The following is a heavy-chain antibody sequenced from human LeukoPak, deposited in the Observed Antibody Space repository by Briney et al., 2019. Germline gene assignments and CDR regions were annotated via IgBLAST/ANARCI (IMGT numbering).Heavy chain of an antibody. Sequence: ASVKVSCKASGGTFSSYAISWVRQAPGQGLEWMGGIIPIFGTANYAQKFQGRVAITADESTSTAYMELSSLRSEDTAVYYCATDPSGYYYSYWGQGTLVTVSS. CDR2: IIPIFGTA. CDR3: ATDPSGYYYSY. D-gene: IGHD3-22*01. J-gene: IGHJ4*02. V-gene: IGHV1-69*13. CDR1: GGTFSSYA.